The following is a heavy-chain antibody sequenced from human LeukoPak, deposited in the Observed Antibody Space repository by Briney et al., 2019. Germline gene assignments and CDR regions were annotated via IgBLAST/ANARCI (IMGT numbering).Heavy chain of an antibody. CDR1: GFTFSSYG. V-gene: IGHV3-30*18. Sequence: PGGSLRLSCAACGFTFSSYGMHWVRQAPGKGLEWVAVISYDGSNKYYADPVKGRFTISRDNSKNTLYLQMNSLRAEDTAVYYCAKATNYYGSGSYYNGELDYWGQGTLVTVSS. CDR3: AKATNYYGSGSYYNGELDY. J-gene: IGHJ4*02. D-gene: IGHD3-10*01. CDR2: ISYDGSNK.